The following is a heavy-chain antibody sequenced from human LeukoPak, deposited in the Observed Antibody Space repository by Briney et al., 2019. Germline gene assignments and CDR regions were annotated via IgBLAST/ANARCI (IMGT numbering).Heavy chain of an antibody. D-gene: IGHD3-22*01. J-gene: IGHJ3*02. CDR1: GFTFSSYW. Sequence: GGSLRLSCAASGFTFSSYWMSWVRQAPGKGLEWVANIKQDGSEKYYVDSVKGRFTISRDNAKNSLYLQMNSLRAEDTAVYYRARDRGYYPDAFDIWGQGTMVTVSS. CDR3: ARDRGYYPDAFDI. CDR2: IKQDGSEK. V-gene: IGHV3-7*04.